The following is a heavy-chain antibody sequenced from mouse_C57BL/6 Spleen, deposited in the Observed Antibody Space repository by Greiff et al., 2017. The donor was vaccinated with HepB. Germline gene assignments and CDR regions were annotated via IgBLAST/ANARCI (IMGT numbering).Heavy chain of an antibody. V-gene: IGHV2-9*02. Sequence: VQLQESGPGLVAPSQSLSITCTVSGFSLTSYGVHWVRQPPGKGLEWLGVLWAGGSTNYNSALMSRLSISKDNSKSQVFLTMNSLKTDDTAMYYCARLDDIWGQGTTLTGSS. CDR2: LWAGGST. J-gene: IGHJ2*01. D-gene: IGHD1-3*01. CDR3: ARLDDI. CDR1: GFSLTSYG.